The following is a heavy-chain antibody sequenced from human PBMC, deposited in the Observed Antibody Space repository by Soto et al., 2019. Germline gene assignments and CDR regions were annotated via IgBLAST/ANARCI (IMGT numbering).Heavy chain of an antibody. CDR2: IS. V-gene: IGHV3-30*04. Sequence: GGSLRLSCAASGFTFSSYAMHWVRQAPGTGLEWVAGISDSVKGRFTISRDNSKNTLYLEMNSLRVEDTAVYYCAREWSISVAAPGYWGQGTLVTVSS. CDR3: AREWSISVAAPGY. D-gene: IGHD6-19*01. J-gene: IGHJ4*02. CDR1: GFTFSSYA.